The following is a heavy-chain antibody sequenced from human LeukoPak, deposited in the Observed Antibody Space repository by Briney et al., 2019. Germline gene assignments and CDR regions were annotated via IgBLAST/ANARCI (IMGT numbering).Heavy chain of an antibody. J-gene: IGHJ4*02. V-gene: IGHV4-59*01. CDR2: IYYSGST. CDR1: GGSISSYY. D-gene: IGHD3-10*01. Sequence: SETLSLTCTVSGGSISSYYWSWIRQPPGKGLEWIGYIYYSGSTNYNPSLKSRVTISVDTSKNQFSLKLSSVTAADTAVYYCASGGFGELLHYWGQGTLVTVSS. CDR3: ASGGFGELLHY.